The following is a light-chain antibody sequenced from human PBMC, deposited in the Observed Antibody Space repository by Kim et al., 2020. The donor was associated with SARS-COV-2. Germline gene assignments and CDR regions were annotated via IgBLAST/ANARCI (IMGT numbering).Light chain of an antibody. V-gene: IGLV1-44*01. CDR3: ASWDDSLSGWV. J-gene: IGLJ3*02. CDR2: SNT. CDR1: SADIGSNT. Sequence: QSVLTQPPSASGTPGQRITISCSGSSADIGSNTVIWYQQFPGTTPKLLIYSNTQRPSRVPDRFSCSKSGTSASLAISELQSEDEADYYCASWDDSLSGWVCGGGTQLTVL.